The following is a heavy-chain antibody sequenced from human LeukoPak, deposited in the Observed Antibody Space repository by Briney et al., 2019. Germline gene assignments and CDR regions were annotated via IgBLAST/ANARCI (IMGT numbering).Heavy chain of an antibody. CDR3: AKFLPTHIVVANYYFDY. CDR1: GFTFSSYA. CDR2: ISGSGGST. V-gene: IGHV3-23*01. D-gene: IGHD2-21*01. J-gene: IGHJ4*02. Sequence: GGSLRLSCAASGFTFSSYAMSWVRQAPGKGLEWVSDISGSGGSTYYVDSVKGRFTISRDNSKNTLYLQMNSLRAEDTAVYYCAKFLPTHIVVANYYFDYWGQGTLVTVSS.